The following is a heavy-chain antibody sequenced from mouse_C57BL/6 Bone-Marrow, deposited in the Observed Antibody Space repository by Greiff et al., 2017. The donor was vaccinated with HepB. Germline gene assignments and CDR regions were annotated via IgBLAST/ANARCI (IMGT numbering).Heavy chain of an antibody. CDR3: ARRMVRGSCDD. CDR1: GFTFSDYY. Sequence: EVKLVESGGGLVQPGGSLKLSCAASGFTFSDYYMYWVRQTPEKRLEWVAYISNGGGSTYYPDTVKGRFTLSRDKAKNTLYLQLSRLKSEDTAMYYCARRMVRGSCDDWGQGTTLTVSS. D-gene: IGHD2-3*01. J-gene: IGHJ2*01. CDR2: ISNGGGST. V-gene: IGHV5-12*01.